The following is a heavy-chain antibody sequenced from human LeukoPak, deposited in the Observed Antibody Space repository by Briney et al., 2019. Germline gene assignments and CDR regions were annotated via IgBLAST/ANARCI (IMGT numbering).Heavy chain of an antibody. CDR2: INPNSGNT. J-gene: IGHJ6*03. CDR3: ARGRSGRLWGRGYYYMDV. CDR1: GYTVTSYD. V-gene: IGHV1-8*01. Sequence: ASVKVSCKASGYTVTSYDINWVRQATGQGLEWMGWINPNSGNTGYAQKFQGKVTMTRNTSISTAYMELSSLRSEDTAVYYCARGRSGRLWGRGYYYMDVWGKGTTVTISS. D-gene: IGHD3-16*01.